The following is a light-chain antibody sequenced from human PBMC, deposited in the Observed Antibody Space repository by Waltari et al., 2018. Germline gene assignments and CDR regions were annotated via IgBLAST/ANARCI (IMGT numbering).Light chain of an antibody. CDR1: QDKRNS. V-gene: IGKV1-27*01. Sequence: DIQMTQSPSSLSASVGDRVTITCRASQDKRNSLAWYQQKPGTVPNILIFAASTLQSGVSSRFSGSGSGTDFTLTISTLQPEDVATYYCQKYNSAPWTFGQGTKVEVK. J-gene: IGKJ1*01. CDR3: QKYNSAPWT. CDR2: AAS.